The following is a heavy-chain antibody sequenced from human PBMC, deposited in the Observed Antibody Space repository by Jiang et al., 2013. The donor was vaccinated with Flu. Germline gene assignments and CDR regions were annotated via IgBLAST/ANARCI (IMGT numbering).Heavy chain of an antibody. Sequence: VQLVESGAEVKKPGESLKISCKGSGYGFTTYWIAWVRQMPGKGLEWMGIIYPGDSDTRYSPSFQGQVTISADKSISTAYLQWSSLKASDTAMYYCATNSHDSSNWNFDYWGQGTLVTVSS. D-gene: IGHD6-13*01. J-gene: IGHJ4*02. CDR1: GYGFTTYW. CDR2: IYPGDSDT. V-gene: IGHV5-51*01. CDR3: ATNSHDSSNWNFDY.